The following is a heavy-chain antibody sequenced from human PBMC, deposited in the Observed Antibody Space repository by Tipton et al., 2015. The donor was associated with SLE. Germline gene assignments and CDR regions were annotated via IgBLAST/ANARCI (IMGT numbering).Heavy chain of an antibody. CDR1: GGSISAYY. D-gene: IGHD3-10*01. V-gene: IGHV4-59*10. J-gene: IGHJ3*02. Sequence: TLSLTCAVYGGSISAYYWSWIRQPPGKGLEWIGRIFTSGSTTYNPSLKSRVTISVDTSKNQFSLKLSSVTAADTAVYYCARNPITMVRGVIPGAFDIWGQGTMVTVSS. CDR2: IFTSGST. CDR3: ARNPITMVRGVIPGAFDI.